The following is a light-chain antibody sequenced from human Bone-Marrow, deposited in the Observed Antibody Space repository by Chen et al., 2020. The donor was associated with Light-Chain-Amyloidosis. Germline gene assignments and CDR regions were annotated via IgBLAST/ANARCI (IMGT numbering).Light chain of an antibody. J-gene: IGLJ3*02. V-gene: IGLV3-21*02. CDR3: QVWDRSSDRPV. Sequence: SYVLTQPSSVSVAPGQTPTLACGGNNIGSTSVHWYQQTPGQAPLLVVYDDSDRPSGIPERLSCSNSGNTATLTISRVEAGDEADYYCQVWDRSSDRPVFGGGTKLTVL. CDR1: NIGSTS. CDR2: DDS.